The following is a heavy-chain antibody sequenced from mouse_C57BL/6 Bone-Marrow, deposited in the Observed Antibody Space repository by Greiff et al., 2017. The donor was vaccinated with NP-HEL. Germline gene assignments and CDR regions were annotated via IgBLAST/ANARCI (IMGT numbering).Heavy chain of an antibody. CDR3: ARWFAY. CDR1: GYTFTSYW. Sequence: GQRKKEGAELVKPGASVKMSCKASGYTFTSYWITWVKQRPGQGLEWIGDIYPGSGSTNYNEKFKSKATLTVDTSSSTAYMQLSSLTSEDSAVYYCARWFAYWGQGTLVTVSA. J-gene: IGHJ3*01. CDR2: IYPGSGST. V-gene: IGHV1-55*01.